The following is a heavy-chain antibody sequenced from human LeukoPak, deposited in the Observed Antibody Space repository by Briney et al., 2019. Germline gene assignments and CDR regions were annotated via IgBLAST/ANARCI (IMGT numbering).Heavy chain of an antibody. D-gene: IGHD6-13*01. CDR3: ARSATAAAGRDY. Sequence: SETLSLTCTVSGGSISSYYWSWIRQPPGKGLEWIGYIYYSGSTNYNPSLKSRVTISVDTSKNQFSLKLSSVTAADTAVYCCARSATAAAGRDYWGQGTLVTVSS. CDR2: IYYSGST. V-gene: IGHV4-59*01. J-gene: IGHJ4*02. CDR1: GGSISSYY.